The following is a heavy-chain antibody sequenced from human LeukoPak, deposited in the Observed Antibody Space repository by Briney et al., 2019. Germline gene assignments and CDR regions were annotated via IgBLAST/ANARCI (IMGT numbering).Heavy chain of an antibody. Sequence: GRSLRLSCAASGFTFSSYAMHWVRQAPGKGLEWVAVISYDGSNKYYADSVKGRFTTSRDNSKNTLYLQMNSLRAEDTAVYYCARGDYGDYPDAFDIWGQGTMVTVSS. CDR1: GFTFSSYA. D-gene: IGHD4-17*01. CDR2: ISYDGSNK. J-gene: IGHJ3*02. CDR3: ARGDYGDYPDAFDI. V-gene: IGHV3-30-3*01.